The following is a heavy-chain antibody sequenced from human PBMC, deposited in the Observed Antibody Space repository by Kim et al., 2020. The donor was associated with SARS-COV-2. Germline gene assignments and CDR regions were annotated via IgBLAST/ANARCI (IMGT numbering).Heavy chain of an antibody. J-gene: IGHJ5*02. CDR3: ASSDWYRENWFDP. V-gene: IGHV3-74*01. CDR2: INSDGSST. D-gene: IGHD6-19*01. CDR1: GLTFSSYW. Sequence: GGSLRLSCAASGLTFSSYWMHWVRQAPGKGLEWVSRINSDGSSTSYADSVKGRFTISRDNAKNTLYLQMNSLGAEDTAVYYCASSDWYRENWFDPWGQGTRVNVSS.